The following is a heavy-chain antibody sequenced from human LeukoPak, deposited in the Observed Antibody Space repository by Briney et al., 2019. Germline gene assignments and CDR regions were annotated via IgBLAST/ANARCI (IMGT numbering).Heavy chain of an antibody. CDR1: GFIFGGHA. J-gene: IGHJ4*02. CDR3: ARGFNDFWSGSQLEY. V-gene: IGHV3-30-3*01. D-gene: IGHD3-3*01. CDR2: ISYDGGKT. Sequence: GGSLRPSCAASGFIFGGHAMHWVRQAPGKGLQWLAVISYDGGKTYYADSVEGRFTISRDNSKSTVYLEINSLRSEDTAIYYCARGFNDFWSGSQLEYWGQGTLVTVSS.